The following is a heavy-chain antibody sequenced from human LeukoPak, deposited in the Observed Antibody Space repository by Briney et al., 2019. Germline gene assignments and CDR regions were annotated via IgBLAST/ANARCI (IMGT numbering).Heavy chain of an antibody. CDR2: MKQHGSEK. D-gene: IGHD2-2*01. V-gene: IGHV3-7*01. CDR3: AIYCSSTSCYPLDAFDI. CDR1: GLTFSSYW. J-gene: IGHJ3*02. Sequence: GGSLRLSCAASGLTFSSYWMSWVRQAPGKGLEWVANMKQHGSEKYYVDSVKGRFTISRDNAKNSLYLQMNSLRAEDTAVYYCAIYCSSTSCYPLDAFDIWAKGQWSPSLQ.